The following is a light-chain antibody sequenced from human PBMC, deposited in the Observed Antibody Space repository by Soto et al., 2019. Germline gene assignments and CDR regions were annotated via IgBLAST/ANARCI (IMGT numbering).Light chain of an antibody. V-gene: IGKV1-33*01. Sequence: DIPVTQSPSSLSASVGDRVTITCQASQDISNYLNWYQQKPGKAPKLLIYDASHLETGVPSRFSGSGSGTDFTFTISGLQPEDVATYYCQQYDNLVIIFGQGTRLDIK. CDR3: QQYDNLVII. J-gene: IGKJ5*01. CDR1: QDISNY. CDR2: DAS.